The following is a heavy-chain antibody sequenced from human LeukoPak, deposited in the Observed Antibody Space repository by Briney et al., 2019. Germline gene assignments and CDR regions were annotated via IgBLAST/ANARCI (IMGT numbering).Heavy chain of an antibody. CDR1: GFTFSSYS. J-gene: IGHJ4*02. V-gene: IGHV3-21*01. CDR3: AKDRVSAIFGVVIGLPIDY. Sequence: GGSLRLSCAASGFTFSSYSMNWVRQAPGKGLEWVSSISSSSSYIYYADSVKGRFTISRDNSKNTLYLQMNSLRAEDTAVYYCAKDRVSAIFGVVIGLPIDYWGQGTLVTVSS. D-gene: IGHD3-3*01. CDR2: ISSSSSYI.